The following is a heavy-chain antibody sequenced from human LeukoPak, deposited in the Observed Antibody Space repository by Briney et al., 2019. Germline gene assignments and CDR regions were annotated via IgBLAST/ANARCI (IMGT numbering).Heavy chain of an antibody. CDR2: IWYDGSNK. V-gene: IGHV3-33*01. J-gene: IGHJ4*02. Sequence: GGSLRHSCTKSGITVGSDGMHGVRQAPGKRLKWVAVIWYDGSNKYYADSVKGRFTISRDNSKNTLYLQMNSLRAEDTAVYYCARDSNYDILTGYYPSTVDYWGQGTLVTVSS. D-gene: IGHD3-9*01. CDR3: ARDSNYDILTGYYPSTVDY. CDR1: GITVGSDG.